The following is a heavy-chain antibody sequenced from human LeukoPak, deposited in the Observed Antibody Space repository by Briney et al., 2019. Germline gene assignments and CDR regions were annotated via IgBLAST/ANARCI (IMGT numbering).Heavy chain of an antibody. CDR1: GFDFSGFS. CDR2: MDEYGSDI. V-gene: IGHV3-7*01. CDR3: ARAAYSSTWYSRYFDL. Sequence: GGSLRLSCVVSGFDFSGFSMSWVRQAPGKGLEWVAIMDEYGSDIFYVESVKGRFIISRANARNSLYLQMNNLRAEDTAVYYCARAAYSSTWYSRYFDLWGRGTLVTVSS. D-gene: IGHD6-13*01. J-gene: IGHJ2*01.